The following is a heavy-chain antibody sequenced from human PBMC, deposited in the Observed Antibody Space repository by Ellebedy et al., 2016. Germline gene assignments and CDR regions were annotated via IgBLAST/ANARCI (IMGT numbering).Heavy chain of an antibody. D-gene: IGHD3-22*01. CDR1: GFPFDDYA. J-gene: IGHJ3*01. V-gene: IGHV3-9*01. CDR2: MNWNSKDL. Sequence: SLKISXAASGFPFDDYAMHWVRQAPGKGLAWVSGMNWNSKDLAYADSVKGRFTISRDNADNSLFLEMSSLRPEDAALYYCVRFSFDTSDFVFGGNDAFDVWGQGTRVTVSS. CDR3: VRFSFDTSDFVFGGNDAFDV.